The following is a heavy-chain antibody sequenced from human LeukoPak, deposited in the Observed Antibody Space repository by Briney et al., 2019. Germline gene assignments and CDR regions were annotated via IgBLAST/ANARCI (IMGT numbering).Heavy chain of an antibody. V-gene: IGHV3-53*01. J-gene: IGHJ4*02. CDR1: GFIVSDNY. CDR2: IYSGGST. Sequence: GGSLRLSCAASGFIVSDNYMSWVRQAPGQGLEWVSVIYSGGSTYYADSVKGRFTISRDNAKNSLYLQMNSLRAEDTALYYCARHSPLWNYWGQGTLVTVSS. D-gene: IGHD1-1*01. CDR3: ARHSPLWNY.